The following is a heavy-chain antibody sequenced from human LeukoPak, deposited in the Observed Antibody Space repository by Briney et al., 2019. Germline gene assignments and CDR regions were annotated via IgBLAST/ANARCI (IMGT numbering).Heavy chain of an antibody. V-gene: IGHV1-2*02. CDR2: VDPNSGVT. J-gene: IGHJ4*02. CDR1: GYTFTSYG. Sequence: GASVTVSCKASGYTFTSYGISWVRQAPGQGLEWLGWVDPNSGVTNFAQKFLGRVAMTRETSISTAYMELRRLRSGDSGGYFFSGAKRLPLDYWGQGTLVTASS. D-gene: IGHD1-1*01. CDR3: SGAKRLPLDY.